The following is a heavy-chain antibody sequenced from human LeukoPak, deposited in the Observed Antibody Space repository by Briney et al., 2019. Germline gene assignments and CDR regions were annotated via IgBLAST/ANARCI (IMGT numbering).Heavy chain of an antibody. V-gene: IGHV1-69*01. CDR3: AREEEYYYDSSGYYPLDY. J-gene: IGHJ4*02. CDR2: IIPIFGTA. Sequence: SVKVSCKASGGTFSSYAISWVRQAPGQGLEWMGGIIPIFGTANYAQKFQGRVTITADESTSTACMELSSLRSEDTAVYYCAREEEYYYDSSGYYPLDYWGQGTLVTVSS. D-gene: IGHD3-22*01. CDR1: GGTFSSYA.